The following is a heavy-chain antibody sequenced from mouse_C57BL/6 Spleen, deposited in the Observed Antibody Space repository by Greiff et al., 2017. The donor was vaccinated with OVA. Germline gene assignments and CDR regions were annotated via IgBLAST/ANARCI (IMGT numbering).Heavy chain of an antibody. CDR2: IRLKSDNYAT. CDR3: VRNSYYYAMDY. D-gene: IGHD4-1*02. J-gene: IGHJ4*01. CDR1: GFTFSNYW. V-gene: IGHV6-3*01. Sequence: DVKLQESGGGLVQPGGSMKLSCVASGFTFSNYWMNWVRQSPEKGLEWVAQIRLKSDNYATHYAESVKGRFTISRDDSKSSVYLQMNNLRAEDTGIYYCVRNSYYYAMDYWGQGTSVTVSS.